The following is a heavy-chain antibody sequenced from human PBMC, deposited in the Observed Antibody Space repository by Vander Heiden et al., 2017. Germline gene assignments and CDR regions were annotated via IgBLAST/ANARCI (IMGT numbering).Heavy chain of an antibody. CDR1: GFTLSEYN. J-gene: IGHJ5*02. Sequence: EVQLVESGGGLVKPGGSLRLSCAASGFTLSEYNMNWVRQAPGKGLEWVSSISTSSTYIYYADSVKGRFTISRDNAKNSLYLQMDSLRAEDTAVYYCARDWGRTCSGGSCYSRGEPGWFDPWGQGTLVTVSS. D-gene: IGHD2-15*01. V-gene: IGHV3-21*01. CDR2: ISTSSTYI. CDR3: ARDWGRTCSGGSCYSRGEPGWFDP.